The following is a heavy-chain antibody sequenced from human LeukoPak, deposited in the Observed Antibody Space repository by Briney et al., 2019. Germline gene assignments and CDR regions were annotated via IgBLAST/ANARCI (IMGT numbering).Heavy chain of an antibody. CDR2: ISYDGSNK. V-gene: IGHV3-30*18. J-gene: IGHJ6*03. CDR1: GFTFRSYG. D-gene: IGHD1-14*01. CDR3: AKDAEPYYYYYYMDV. Sequence: RSLRLSCAAPGFTFRSYGMHWVRQAPGKGLEWVAVISYDGSNKYYADSVKGRFTISRDNSKNTLYLQMNSLRAEDTAVYYCAKDAEPYYYYYYMDVWGKGTTVTVSS.